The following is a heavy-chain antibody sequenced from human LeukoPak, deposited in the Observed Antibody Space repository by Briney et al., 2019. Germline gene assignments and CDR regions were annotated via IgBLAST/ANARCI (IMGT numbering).Heavy chain of an antibody. J-gene: IGHJ4*02. D-gene: IGHD4-17*01. CDR3: AKGRGTTVTAAANY. Sequence: GGSLRLSCAASRFTISNYSMSWVRQAPGKGLEWVSTISGTGGTTYYADSVKGRFTISRDNSKNTLFMQFNSLRADDTAVYYCAKGRGTTVTAAANYWGQGTLVTVSS. CDR1: RFTISNYS. V-gene: IGHV3-23*01. CDR2: ISGTGGTT.